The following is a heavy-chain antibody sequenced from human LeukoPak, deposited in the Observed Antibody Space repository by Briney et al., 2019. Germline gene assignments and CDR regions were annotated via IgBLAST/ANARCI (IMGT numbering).Heavy chain of an antibody. D-gene: IGHD6-13*01. CDR2: ISGSGGST. CDR3: AKVPVAAAAPYYFDY. CDR1: GFTFSSYA. J-gene: IGHJ4*02. Sequence: PGGSLRLSCAASGFTFSSYAMSWVRQAPGKGLEWVSAISGSGGSTYYADSVKGRFTISRGNSKNTLYLQMNSLRAEDTAVYYCAKVPVAAAAPYYFDYWGQGTLVTVSS. V-gene: IGHV3-23*01.